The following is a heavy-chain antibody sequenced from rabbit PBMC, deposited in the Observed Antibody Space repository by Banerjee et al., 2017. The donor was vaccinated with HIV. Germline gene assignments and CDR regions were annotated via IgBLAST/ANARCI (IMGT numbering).Heavy chain of an antibody. CDR2: VDGNSAGST. D-gene: IGHD4-1*01. CDR3: ARDLAGVIGWNFKL. CDR1: GFSFSGGHW. Sequence: QSLEESGGDLVKPGASLTLTCTASGFSFSGGHWICWVRQAPGKGLEWVACVDGNSAGSTRYASWVNGRFTASKTSSTTVTLQMTSLTAADTATYFCARDLAGVIGWNFKLWGQGTLVTVS. V-gene: IGHV1S40*01. J-gene: IGHJ4*01.